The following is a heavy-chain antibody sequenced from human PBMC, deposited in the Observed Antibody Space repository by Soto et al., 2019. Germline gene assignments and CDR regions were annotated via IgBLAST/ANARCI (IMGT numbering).Heavy chain of an antibody. CDR1: GGSISSGGYY. J-gene: IGHJ6*02. CDR2: MSYTGGT. D-gene: IGHD2-15*01. V-gene: IGHV4-31*11. Sequence: PSETLSLTCAVSGGSISSGGYYWSWIRQHPEKGLEWIAYMSYTGGTYYNPSLKSRVTISVDTSKKQFSLKLSSVTTADTAIYYCARGPKKSLYCSGGSCDEDGMDVWGQGTTVTVSS. CDR3: ARGPKKSLYCSGGSCDEDGMDV.